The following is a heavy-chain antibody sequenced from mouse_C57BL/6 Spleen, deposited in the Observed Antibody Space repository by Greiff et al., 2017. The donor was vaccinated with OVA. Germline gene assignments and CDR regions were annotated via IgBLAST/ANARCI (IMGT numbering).Heavy chain of an antibody. V-gene: IGHV5-17*01. CDR2: ISSGSSTI. D-gene: IGHD1-1*01. CDR1: GFTFSDYG. Sequence: EVQRVESGGGLVKPGGSLKLSCAASGFTFSDYGMHWVRQAPEKGLEWVAYISSGSSTIYYADTVKGRFTISRDNAKNTLLLQMTSLRSEDTDMYYCARNPITTVVAGAMDYWGQGTSVTVSS. J-gene: IGHJ4*01. CDR3: ARNPITTVVAGAMDY.